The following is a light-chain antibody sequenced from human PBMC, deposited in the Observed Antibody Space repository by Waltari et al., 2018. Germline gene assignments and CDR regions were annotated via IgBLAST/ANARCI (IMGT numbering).Light chain of an antibody. J-gene: IGLJ3*02. CDR1: GSNIGAGYD. CDR3: QSYDSSLTGSWV. CDR2: DNT. Sequence: QSVLTQPPSVSAAPGQRVTISCTGSGSNIGAGYDVHWYQQHPGTAPKLLTKDNTNRPSGVPDRFSGSKSGTSASLAITGLQPEDEADYYCQSYDSSLTGSWVFGGGTRLTVL. V-gene: IGLV1-40*01.